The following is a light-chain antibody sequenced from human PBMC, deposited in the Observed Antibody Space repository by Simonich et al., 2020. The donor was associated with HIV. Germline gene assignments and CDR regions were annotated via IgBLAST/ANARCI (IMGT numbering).Light chain of an antibody. CDR3: SSYTSSSTLV. CDR2: DVS. CDR1: SRDVGGYNY. J-gene: IGLJ2*01. V-gene: IGLV2-14*01. Sequence: QSALTQPASVSGSPGQSITISCTGTSRDVGGYNYVSWYQQHPGTAPQLMLYDVSKRPSGVSNRFSGSKSGNTASLTISGLQAEDEADYYCSSYTSSSTLVFGGGTKLTVL.